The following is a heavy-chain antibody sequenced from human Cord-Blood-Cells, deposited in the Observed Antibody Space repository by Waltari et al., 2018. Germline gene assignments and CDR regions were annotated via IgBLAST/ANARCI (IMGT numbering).Heavy chain of an antibody. D-gene: IGHD6-13*01. J-gene: IGHJ4*02. CDR1: GFTASSPY. CDR2: IYSGGST. Sequence: EVQLVESGGGLIQPGASLSISCAASGFTASSPYMSWVRQAPGKGLEWVPVIYSGGSTYYADSVKGRFTISRDNSKNTLYLQMNSLRAEDTAVYYCARSPKGRGGAAAYWGQGTLVTVSS. V-gene: IGHV3-53*01. CDR3: ARSPKGRGGAAAY.